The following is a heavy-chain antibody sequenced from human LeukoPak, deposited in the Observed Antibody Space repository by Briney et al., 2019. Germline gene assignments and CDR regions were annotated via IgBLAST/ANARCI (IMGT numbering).Heavy chain of an antibody. CDR1: GFNFGDYY. J-gene: IGHJ4*02. V-gene: IGHV3-11*01. CDR2: ISSSSTTT. D-gene: IGHD3-22*01. Sequence: AGSLRLSCEVSGFNFGDYYMSWIRQAPGKGLEWICYISSSSTTTYYADSVKGRSTISRDNGKNSLYLQMDSLRAEDTAIYYCARDEGLHSCDSSGESDYWGRGTLVTVSS. CDR3: ARDEGLHSCDSSGESDY.